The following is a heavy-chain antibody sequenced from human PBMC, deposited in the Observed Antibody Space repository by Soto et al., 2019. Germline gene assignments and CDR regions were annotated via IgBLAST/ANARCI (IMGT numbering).Heavy chain of an antibody. CDR3: ARDLYSGGWYDY. V-gene: IGHV3-33*01. D-gene: IGHD6-19*01. CDR1: GFTFSSYG. J-gene: IGHJ4*02. CDR2: IWYDGSNK. Sequence: QVQLVESGGGVVQPGRSLRLSCAASGFTFSSYGMHWVRQAPGKGLEWVAVIWYDGSNKYYADSVKGRFTISRDNSKNTLDLQMNSLRPEDTAVYYCARDLYSGGWYDYWGQGTLVTVSS.